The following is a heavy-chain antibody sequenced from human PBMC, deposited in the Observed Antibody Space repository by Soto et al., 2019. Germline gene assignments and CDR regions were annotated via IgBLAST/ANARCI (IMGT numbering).Heavy chain of an antibody. J-gene: IGHJ6*03. CDR1: GFTFSSYA. V-gene: IGHV3-23*01. CDR2: ISGSGGST. Sequence: GGSLRLSCAASGFTFSSYAMSLVRQAPGKGLEWVSAISGSGGSTYYADSVKGRFTISRDNSKNTLYLQMNSLRAEDTAVYYCAKADRLGYYYYMDVWGKGTTVTVSS. CDR3: AKADRLGYYYYMDV.